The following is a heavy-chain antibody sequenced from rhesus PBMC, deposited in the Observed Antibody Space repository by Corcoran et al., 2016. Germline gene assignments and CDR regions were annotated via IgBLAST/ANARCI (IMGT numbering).Heavy chain of an antibody. CDR3: ARHRRYYGLDS. CDR1: GFTFSGYE. V-gene: IGHV3-115*02. J-gene: IGHJ6*01. CDR2: IGGYSSYT. Sequence: EVQLAESGGGLVQPGGSLSLSCAASGFTFSGYEMHWVRQAPGQGLESFSFIGGYSSYTHYSDSVKARFTISRDHAKNSLSRQMNSLRAEDTAVYYCARHRRYYGLDSWGQGVVVTVSS.